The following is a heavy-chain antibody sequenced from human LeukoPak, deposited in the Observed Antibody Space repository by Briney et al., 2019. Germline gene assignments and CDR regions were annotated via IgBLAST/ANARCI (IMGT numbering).Heavy chain of an antibody. CDR3: ARGKEFSTPLYYFDY. CDR1: GYTFTSYA. D-gene: IGHD2/OR15-2a*01. V-gene: IGHV7-4-1*02. CDR2: INTNTGNP. J-gene: IGHJ4*02. Sequence: GASVTVSCKASGYTFTSYAMNWVRQAPGQGLEWMGWINTNTGNPTYAQGFTGRFVFSLDTSVSTAYLQISSLKAEDTAVYYCARGKEFSTPLYYFDYWGQGTLVTVSS.